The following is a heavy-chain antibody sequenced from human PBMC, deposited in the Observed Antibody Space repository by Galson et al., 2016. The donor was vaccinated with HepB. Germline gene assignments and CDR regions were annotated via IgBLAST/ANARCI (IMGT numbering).Heavy chain of an antibody. CDR2: INHLGST. CDR1: GGPFSGYY. J-gene: IGHJ6*02. CDR3: ATEGCSSTSCRDVEMDV. D-gene: IGHD2-2*01. V-gene: IGHV4-34*01. Sequence: SETLSLTCAVSGGPFSGYYYNWTRQPPGRGLEWIGEINHLGSTNYSPSLKSRVTISLDTSKNQFSLKLRSVTAADTAIYYCATEGCSSTSCRDVEMDVWGQGTTVTVSS.